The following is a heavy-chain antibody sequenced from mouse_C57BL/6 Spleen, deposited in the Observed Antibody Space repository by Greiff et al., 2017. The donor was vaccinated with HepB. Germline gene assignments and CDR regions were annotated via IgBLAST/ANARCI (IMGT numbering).Heavy chain of an antibody. CDR1: GYSITSGYY. Sequence: EVQVVESGPGLVKPSQSLSLTCSVTGYSITSGYYWNWIRQFPGNKLEWMGYISYDGSNNYNPSLKNRISITRDTSKNQFFLKLNSVTTEDTATYYCARSQAWFAYWGQGTLVTVSA. V-gene: IGHV3-6*01. J-gene: IGHJ3*01. CDR2: ISYDGSN. CDR3: ARSQAWFAY.